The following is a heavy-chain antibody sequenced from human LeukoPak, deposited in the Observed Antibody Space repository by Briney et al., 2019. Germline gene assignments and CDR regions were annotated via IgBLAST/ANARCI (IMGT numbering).Heavy chain of an antibody. V-gene: IGHV1-46*01. D-gene: IGHD1-26*01. CDR1: GYAFTTYY. CDR2: INPSGGGP. J-gene: IGHJ4*02. CDR3: ARDSGSHSFDY. Sequence: ASVKVSCKSSGYAFTTYYMHWVRQAPGQGLEWMGIINPSGGGPTYAQKFQGGVTMTRDTSTNTIYMELSSLRSEDTAVYYCARDSGSHSFDYWGQGTLVTVSS.